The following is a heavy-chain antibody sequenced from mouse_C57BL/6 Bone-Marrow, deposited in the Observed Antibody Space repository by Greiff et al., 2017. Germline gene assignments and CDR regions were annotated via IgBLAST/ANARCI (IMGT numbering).Heavy chain of an antibody. Sequence: VQLQQSGAELVKPGASVKLSCKASGYTFTSYWMHWVKQRPGRGLEWIGRIDPNRGGTKYNEKFKSKATLTVDKPSSTAYMQLSSLTSEDSAVYYCARDSRAQVYYYAMDYWGQGTSVTVSS. CDR3: ARDSRAQVYYYAMDY. J-gene: IGHJ4*01. D-gene: IGHD3-2*02. CDR2: IDPNRGGT. V-gene: IGHV1-72*01. CDR1: GYTFTSYW.